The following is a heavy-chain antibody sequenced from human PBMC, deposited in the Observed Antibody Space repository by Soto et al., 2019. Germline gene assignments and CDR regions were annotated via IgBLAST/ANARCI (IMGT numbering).Heavy chain of an antibody. CDR2: MFASGSS. CDR3: AREGFDHRPDY. Sequence: QVQLQESGPGLMKPSETLSLTCAVSGDSISSPNWWSWYRQPPGKGLELIGEMFASGSSNYNPSLNGRVTISLDTSKNHFSLKLTSLTAADTAIYYCAREGFDHRPDYWGQGIPVTVSS. J-gene: IGHJ4*02. CDR1: GDSISSPNW. V-gene: IGHV4-4*02.